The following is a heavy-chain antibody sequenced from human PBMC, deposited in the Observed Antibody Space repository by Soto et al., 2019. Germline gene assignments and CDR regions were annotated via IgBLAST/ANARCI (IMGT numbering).Heavy chain of an antibody. V-gene: IGHV4-30-4*01. J-gene: IGHJ6*02. CDR2: IYYSGNT. CDR1: GGSISTGYYY. Sequence: SETLSLTCSVSGGSISTGYYYWSWIRQPPGKGLEWIGNIYYSGNTYYNSSLKIRLIISIDTSKHQFSLKVGSVTPAHTAVHYCASSSQYGMGVWRQRTTVTV. CDR3: ASSSQYGMGV.